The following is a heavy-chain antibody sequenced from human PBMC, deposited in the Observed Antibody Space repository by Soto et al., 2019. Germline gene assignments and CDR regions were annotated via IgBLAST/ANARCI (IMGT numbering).Heavy chain of an antibody. J-gene: IGHJ5*02. CDR1: GGSISSGDYY. Sequence: QVQLQESGPGLVKPSQTLSLTCTVSGGSISSGDYYWSWIRQPPGKGLEWIGYIYYSGSTYSNPSLKSRVNISVDTSKNQFSLKLSSVTAADTAVYYWARERPDGSRLDPWGQGTLVTVSS. V-gene: IGHV4-30-4*01. CDR3: ARERPDGSRLDP. D-gene: IGHD6-13*01. CDR2: IYYSGST.